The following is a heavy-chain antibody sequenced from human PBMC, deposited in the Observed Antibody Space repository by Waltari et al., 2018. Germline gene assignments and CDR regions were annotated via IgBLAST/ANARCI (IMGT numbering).Heavy chain of an antibody. D-gene: IGHD3-16*01. J-gene: IGHJ3*02. CDR3: ARATSQGLLRMEDDAFDI. Sequence: QVQLVQSGAEVKKPGASVKVSCKASGYTFTGYYMHWVRQAPGQGLEWMGWINPNSGGTNYAQKFQGRVTMTRDTSISTAYMELSRLRSDDTAVYYCARATSQGLLRMEDDAFDIWGQGTMVTVSS. V-gene: IGHV1-2*02. CDR1: GYTFTGYY. CDR2: INPNSGGT.